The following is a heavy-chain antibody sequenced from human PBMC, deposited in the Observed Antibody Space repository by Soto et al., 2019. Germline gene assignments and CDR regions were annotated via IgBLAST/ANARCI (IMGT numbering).Heavy chain of an antibody. CDR3: ARDLWVEPELYYYAMDV. J-gene: IGHJ6*02. CDR2: IFYGGPT. V-gene: IGHV4-30-4*01. CDR1: GDSISNADYY. D-gene: IGHD1-1*01. Sequence: PAETLSLTCTVAGDSISNADYYWNWIRQTPGKGLVWIGHIFYGGPTYYNPSLKSRLTISVDTSKTHFSLRLTSVTAADPAVYYCARDLWVEPELYYYAMDVWGQGTPVTVSS.